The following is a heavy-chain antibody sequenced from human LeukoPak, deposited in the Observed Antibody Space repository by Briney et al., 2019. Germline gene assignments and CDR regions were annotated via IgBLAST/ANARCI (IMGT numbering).Heavy chain of an antibody. J-gene: IGHJ4*02. V-gene: IGHV3-15*01. CDR3: TTVRLSGYYDSSGYYYFDY. Sequence: GGSLRLSCAASGFTFSNAWMSWVRQAPGKGLEWVGRIKRKTDGGTTDYAAPVKGRFTVSRDDSKDTLYLQMNSLKTEDTAVYYCTTVRLSGYYDSSGYYYFDYWGQGTLVTVSS. CDR2: IKRKTDGGTT. CDR1: GFTFSNAW. D-gene: IGHD3-22*01.